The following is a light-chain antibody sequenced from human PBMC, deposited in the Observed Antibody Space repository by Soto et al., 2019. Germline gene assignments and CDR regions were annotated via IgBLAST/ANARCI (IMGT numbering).Light chain of an antibody. CDR1: QSVSSN. CDR3: NEYNNRPTT. CDR2: SAS. Sequence: EIVMTQSPATLSVSPGERATVSCRASQSVSSNLAWYQQKPGQAPRLLIYSASTRATGIPARFSGSGSGTKFALTISSLQAEDFSFYYFNEYNNRPTTFGQGTKLEIK. V-gene: IGKV3-15*01. J-gene: IGKJ2*01.